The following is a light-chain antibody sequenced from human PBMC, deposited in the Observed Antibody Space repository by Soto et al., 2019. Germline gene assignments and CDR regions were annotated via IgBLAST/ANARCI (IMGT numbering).Light chain of an antibody. CDR2: GAS. V-gene: IGKV3-15*01. CDR1: QSVSNN. J-gene: IGKJ4*01. CDR3: QQYNSGPLT. Sequence: EIVMTQSPATLSVSPGERATLSCRASQSVSNNLAWYQQKPGQAPRLLIYGASTRATGIPARFSGSGSGTEFTLTISSLQSEDFAVYYCQQYNSGPLTFGGGTKVAIK.